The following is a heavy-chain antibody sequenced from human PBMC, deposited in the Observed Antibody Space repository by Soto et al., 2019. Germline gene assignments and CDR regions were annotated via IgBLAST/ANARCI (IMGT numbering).Heavy chain of an antibody. CDR3: AKLRSPPFAYFDY. D-gene: IGHD3-10*01. J-gene: IGHJ4*02. CDR2: ISYDGSNK. Sequence: PGGSLRLSCAASGFTFSSYGMHWVRQAPGKGLEWVAVISYDGSNKYYADSVKGRFTISRDNSKNTLYLQMNSLRAEDTAVYYCAKLRSPPFAYFDYWGQGTLVTVSS. CDR1: GFTFSSYG. V-gene: IGHV3-30*18.